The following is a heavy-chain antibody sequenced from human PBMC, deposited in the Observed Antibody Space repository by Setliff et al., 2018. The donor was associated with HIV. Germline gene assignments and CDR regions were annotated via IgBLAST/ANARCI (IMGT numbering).Heavy chain of an antibody. J-gene: IGHJ3*01. Sequence: GESLKISCKASGYSFSDYWIAWVRQMPGKGLEWVGAVYPGDSDVRYSPSFQGQVTISADKFITTAYLQWTTLKAPDTAMYYCTRGGTTTTSRSFDLWGQGTLVTVSS. V-gene: IGHV5-51*01. D-gene: IGHD1-26*01. CDR1: GYSFSDYW. CDR2: VYPGDSDV. CDR3: TRGGTTTTSRSFDL.